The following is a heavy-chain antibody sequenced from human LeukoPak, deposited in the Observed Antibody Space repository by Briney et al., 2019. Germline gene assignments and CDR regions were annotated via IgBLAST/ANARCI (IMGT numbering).Heavy chain of an antibody. CDR3: ATYCVNWGYYFDY. J-gene: IGHJ4*02. CDR1: GFPFNTYS. D-gene: IGHD7-27*01. CDR2: ISSDSNHI. V-gene: IGHV3-21*01. Sequence: GGSLRLSCAASGFPFNTYSMNWVRQAPGKGLEWVSSISSDSNHIYYADSVRGRFIVSRDNTAKSLFLQMNSLRAEDTAVYYCATYCVNWGYYFDYWGQGTLVTVSS.